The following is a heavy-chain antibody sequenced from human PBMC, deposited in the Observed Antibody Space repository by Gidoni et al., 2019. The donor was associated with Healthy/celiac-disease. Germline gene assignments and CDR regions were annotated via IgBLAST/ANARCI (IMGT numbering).Heavy chain of an antibody. CDR1: GCSISSYY. CDR2: IYTSGST. D-gene: IGHD5-18*01. CDR3: ASIEMATANWYFDL. V-gene: IGHV4-4*07. J-gene: IGHJ2*01. Sequence: QVQLQESGPGLVKPSETLSLTCTVSGCSISSYYWSWIRQPAGKGLEWIGRIYTSGSTNYNPSLKSRVTMSVDTSKNQFSLKLSSVTAADTAVYYCASIEMATANWYFDLWGRGTLVTVSS.